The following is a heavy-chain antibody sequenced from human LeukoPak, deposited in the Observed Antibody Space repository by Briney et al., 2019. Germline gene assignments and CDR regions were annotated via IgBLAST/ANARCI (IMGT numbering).Heavy chain of an antibody. CDR3: ARGRGGKMTTVTTADY. CDR2: IYHSGST. V-gene: IGHV4-4*02. Sequence: SGTLSLTCAVSGGSIRSSNWWSWVRQPPGKGLEWIGEIYHSGSTNYNPSLKSRVTISVDKSKNQFSLKLSSVTAADTAVYYCARGRGGKMTTVTTADYWGQGTLVTVSS. J-gene: IGHJ4*02. D-gene: IGHD4-17*01. CDR1: GGSIRSSNW.